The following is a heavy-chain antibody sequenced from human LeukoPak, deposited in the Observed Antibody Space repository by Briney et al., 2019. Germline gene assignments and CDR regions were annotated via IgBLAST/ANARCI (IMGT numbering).Heavy chain of an antibody. CDR3: AREYRNYDFWSGYQTPNWFDP. J-gene: IGHJ5*02. Sequence: SETLSLTCAVSAGSSSSGGYSWRWLRQPPGKGLEWIAYIYYSGSTYYNPSLKIRVTISVGTSKNEFSLKLSSVTAADTDVYYCAREYRNYDFWSGYQTPNWFDPWGQGTLVTVSS. D-gene: IGHD3-3*01. V-gene: IGHV4-30-4*07. CDR1: AGSSSSGGYS. CDR2: IYYSGST.